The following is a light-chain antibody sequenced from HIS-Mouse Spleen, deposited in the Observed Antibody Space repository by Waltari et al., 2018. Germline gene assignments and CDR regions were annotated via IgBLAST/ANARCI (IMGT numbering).Light chain of an antibody. V-gene: IGKV3D-7*01. J-gene: IGKJ1*01. CDR3: QQDYNLSWT. CDR2: GAS. Sequence: EIVMTQSPASLSLSPCETATLPCRASQSVSSSYLSWYQQKPGQAPRLLIYGASTRATGIPARFSGSGSGTDFTLTISSLQPEDFAVYYCQQDYNLSWTFGQGTKVEIK. CDR1: QSVSSSY.